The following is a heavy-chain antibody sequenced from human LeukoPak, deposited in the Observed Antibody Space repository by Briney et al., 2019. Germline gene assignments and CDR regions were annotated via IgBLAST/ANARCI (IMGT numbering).Heavy chain of an antibody. CDR1: GYSITSGYY. V-gene: IGHV4-38-2*02. CDR2: IYHSGDT. Sequence: SETLALTCIVSGYSITSGYYWGWIRQPPGKGLEWIGSIYHSGDTYYNPSLKSRVTISVDTSKNQFSLKLSSVTAADTAVYYCARRIVGATDIWGQGTMVTVSS. D-gene: IGHD1-26*01. CDR3: ARRIVGATDI. J-gene: IGHJ3*02.